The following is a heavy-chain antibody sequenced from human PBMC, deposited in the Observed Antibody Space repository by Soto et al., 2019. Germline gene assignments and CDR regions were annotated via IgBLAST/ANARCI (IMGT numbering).Heavy chain of an antibody. CDR1: GASISLVGYS. CDR2: ISHRGNT. V-gene: IGHV4-30-2*01. D-gene: IGHD3-22*01. CDR3: ARYDSSGDFDY. J-gene: IGHJ4*02. Sequence: QLHLQESGSGLVKPSQTLSLTCGVSGASISLVGYSWSWIRQPPGKGLEWIGYISHRGNTYYNPSLRSRVTISVDRSKNEFSLNLRSVTAAVTAMYYCARYDSSGDFDYWGQGTLVTVSS.